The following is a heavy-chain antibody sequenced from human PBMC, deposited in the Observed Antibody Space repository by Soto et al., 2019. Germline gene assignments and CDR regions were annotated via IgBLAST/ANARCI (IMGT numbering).Heavy chain of an antibody. Sequence: ASVKVSCKASGYSFTSLDINWVRQTTGQGLEWMGWMQPSSGRTGYAQKFQGRVTMTRDTSINTASMELSSLTSDDTAFYYCARGVTAVVDYWGQGTLVTVSS. CDR3: ARGVTAVVDY. D-gene: IGHD2-15*01. CDR2: MQPSSGRT. J-gene: IGHJ4*02. V-gene: IGHV1-8*01. CDR1: GYSFTSLD.